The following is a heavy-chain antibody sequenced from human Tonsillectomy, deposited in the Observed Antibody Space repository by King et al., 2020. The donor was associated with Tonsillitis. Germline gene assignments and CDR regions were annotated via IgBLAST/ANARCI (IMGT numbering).Heavy chain of an antibody. V-gene: IGHV3-21*01. Sequence: VQLVESGGGLVNPGGSLRLSCAASGFTFSSYSMNWVRQAPGKGLEWVSSISSRSDWIHYADSLKGRFTISRDNGKNSLYLRMNSLRDEDTAVYYCARPLEYSGGRWYFDLWGRGTLVTVSS. CDR1: GFTFSSYS. CDR3: ARPLEYSGGRWYFDL. D-gene: IGHD2-15*01. CDR2: ISSRSDWI. J-gene: IGHJ2*01.